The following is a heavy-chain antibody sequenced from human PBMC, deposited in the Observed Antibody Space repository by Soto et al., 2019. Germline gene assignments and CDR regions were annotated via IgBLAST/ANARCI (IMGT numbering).Heavy chain of an antibody. V-gene: IGHV3-30*18. J-gene: IGHJ4*02. CDR2: ISYDGSNK. Sequence: GGSLRLSCAASGFTFSSYGMHWVRQAPGKGLEWVAVISYDGSNKYYADSVKGRFTISRDNSKNTLYLQMNSLRAEDTAVYYCAKDRGEGVGCSGGSCYPFDYWGQGTLVTVSS. D-gene: IGHD2-15*01. CDR3: AKDRGEGVGCSGGSCYPFDY. CDR1: GFTFSSYG.